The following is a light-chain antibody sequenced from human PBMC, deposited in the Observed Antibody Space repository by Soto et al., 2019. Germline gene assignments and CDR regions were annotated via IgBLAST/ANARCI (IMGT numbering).Light chain of an antibody. CDR2: EVN. V-gene: IGLV2-8*01. J-gene: IGLJ2*01. Sequence: QLVLTQPPSASGSLGQSVTISCTGTSSDVGGYNYVSWYQQRPGKAPKLMIYEVNERPSGVPDRFSGSKSGNTASLTVSGLQAEDEADYYCSSYGGSNNFVLFGGGTKVTVL. CDR1: SSDVGGYNY. CDR3: SSYGGSNNFVL.